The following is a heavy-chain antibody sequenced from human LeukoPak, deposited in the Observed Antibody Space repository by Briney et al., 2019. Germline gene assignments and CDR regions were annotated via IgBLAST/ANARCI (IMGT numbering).Heavy chain of an antibody. CDR2: IKSKTDGGTI. J-gene: IGHJ4*02. CDR1: GFSFSNAW. V-gene: IGHV3-15*01. CDR3: ATDSSSSSYY. Sequence: AGSLRLSCAASGFSFSNAWMSWVRQAPGKGLDWIGRIKSKTDGGTIEYASPVKGRLNISRNDSKNTLYLQLNSLKTEDTAVYYCATDSSSSSYYWGQGTRVTVSS. D-gene: IGHD6-6*01.